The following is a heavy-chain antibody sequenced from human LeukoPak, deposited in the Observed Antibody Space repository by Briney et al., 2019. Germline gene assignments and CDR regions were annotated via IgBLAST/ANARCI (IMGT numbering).Heavy chain of an antibody. CDR2: ISGYNGKT. Sequence: ASVKVSRKVSGYTFTRYGISWVRQALGQGLEWMGWISGYNGKTYYAQKLQGRVTMTTDTSTSTVHMELRSLRSDDTAVYYCARESTKRLLWFGGELSMDVWGQGTTVTVSS. V-gene: IGHV1-18*01. CDR3: ARESTKRLLWFGGELSMDV. D-gene: IGHD3-10*01. J-gene: IGHJ6*02. CDR1: GYTFTRYG.